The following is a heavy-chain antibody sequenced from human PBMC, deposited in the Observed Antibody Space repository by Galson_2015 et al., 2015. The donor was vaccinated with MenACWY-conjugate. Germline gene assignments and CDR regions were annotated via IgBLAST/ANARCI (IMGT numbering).Heavy chain of an antibody. CDR2: LYYSGRP. CDR3: TRDVKYYDKSPPDY. Sequence: SETLSLTCTVSVGSISSSGYSWGWIRQTPGRGLEWIRLLYYSGRPYYNPSLKSRVTISVATSKNQFSLKMYSVTAADSVLYYCTRDVKYYDKSPPDYWGQGTLVTVSS. J-gene: IGHJ4*02. CDR1: VGSISSSGYS. D-gene: IGHD3-22*01. V-gene: IGHV4-39*07.